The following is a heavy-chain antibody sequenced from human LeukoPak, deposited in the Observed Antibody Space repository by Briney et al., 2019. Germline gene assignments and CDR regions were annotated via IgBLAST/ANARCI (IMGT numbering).Heavy chain of an antibody. CDR1: GYTFTSYY. CDR3: ARDRYCGGDCYNTHFDY. CDR2: INPSGGST. D-gene: IGHD2-21*02. V-gene: IGHV1-46*01. Sequence: ASVKVSCKASGYTFTSYYMHWVRQAPGQGLEWMGIINPSGGSTSYAQKFQGRVTMTRDMSTSTVYMELSSLRSEDTAVYYCARDRYCGGDCYNTHFDYWGQGTLVTVSS. J-gene: IGHJ4*02.